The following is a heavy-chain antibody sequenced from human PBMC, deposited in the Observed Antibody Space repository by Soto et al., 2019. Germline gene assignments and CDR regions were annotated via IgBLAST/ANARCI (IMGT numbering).Heavy chain of an antibody. J-gene: IGHJ1*01. CDR2: VYSSGSS. Sequence: SETLSDRSSVAYASILVYGCSWIIQPAGKALEWLGRVYSSGSSNYNPSLKSRVIMSVDTSKNTFSLNLTSVTAADTAVYYCARVVRDYSKVMAPWGRGTLVPGSP. D-gene: IGHD4-4*01. CDR3: ARVVRDYSKVMAP. V-gene: IGHV4-4*07. CDR1: YASILVYG.